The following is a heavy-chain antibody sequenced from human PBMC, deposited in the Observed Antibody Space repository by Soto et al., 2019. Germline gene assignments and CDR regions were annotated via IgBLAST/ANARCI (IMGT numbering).Heavy chain of an antibody. D-gene: IGHD3-16*01. CDR1: GGTINSYY. V-gene: IGHV4-59*08. J-gene: IGHJ4*02. CDR3: ARGGLTRFDS. Sequence: QVRLQESGPGLVRPSETLALTCNVAGGTINSYYWSWIRQTPGRGLEWMAYIYYGGSTVYNPSLKSRVTLSADADRSQVSLRLTSVTAADTAVYYCARGGLTRFDSWGQGTLVTVSS. CDR2: IYYGGST.